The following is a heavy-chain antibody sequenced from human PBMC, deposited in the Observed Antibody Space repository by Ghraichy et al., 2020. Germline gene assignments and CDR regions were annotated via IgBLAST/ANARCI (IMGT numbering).Heavy chain of an antibody. J-gene: IGHJ4*02. CDR1: GGTFSSYA. Sequence: SVKVSCKASGGTFSSYAISWVRQAPGQGLEWMGGIIPIFGTANYAQKFQGRVTITADESTSTAYMELSSLRSEDTAVYYCARAANVVVAATETYYFDYWGQGTLVTVSS. CDR3: ARAANVVVAATETYYFDY. D-gene: IGHD2-15*01. CDR2: IIPIFGTA. V-gene: IGHV1-69*13.